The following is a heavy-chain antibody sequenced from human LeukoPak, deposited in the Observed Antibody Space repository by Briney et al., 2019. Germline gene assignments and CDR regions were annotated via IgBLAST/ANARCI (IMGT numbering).Heavy chain of an antibody. J-gene: IGHJ6*02. V-gene: IGHV4-30-4*01. Sequence: PSETLSLTCTVSGGSISSGGYYWSWIRQPPGKGLEWIGYIYYSGSTYYNPSLKSRVTISVDTSKNQFSLKLSSVTAADTAVYYCARFPISYGFSRGYYYYGMDVWGQGTTVTVSS. CDR3: ARFPISYGFSRGYYYYGMDV. CDR1: GGSISSGGYY. D-gene: IGHD5-18*01. CDR2: IYYSGST.